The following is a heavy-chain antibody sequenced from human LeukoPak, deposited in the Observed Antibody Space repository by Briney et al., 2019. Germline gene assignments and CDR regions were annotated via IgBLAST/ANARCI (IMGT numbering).Heavy chain of an antibody. Sequence: SETLSLTCAVYGGPFSGYYWRWLPQPPGKGLEWIGEINHSGSTNYNPSFKSRVTISVDTSNNQFSLKLSSVTAADTAVYYCARGEFGYYYDSSAYTAFDYWGQGTLVTVSS. CDR1: GGPFSGYY. J-gene: IGHJ4*02. D-gene: IGHD3-22*01. CDR2: INHSGST. CDR3: ARGEFGYYYDSSAYTAFDY. V-gene: IGHV4-34*01.